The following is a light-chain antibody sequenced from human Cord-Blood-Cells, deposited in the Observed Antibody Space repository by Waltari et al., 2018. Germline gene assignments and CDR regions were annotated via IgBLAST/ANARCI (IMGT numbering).Light chain of an antibody. Sequence: QSALTQPASVSGSPGQSITISCTGTSSDYGGYNYVSWYQQHPGKAPKLIIYDFSKRPSGVSNRFSGSKYGNTASLTISGLQAEDEADYYCSSYTSSSILYVFGTGTKVTVL. CDR3: SSYTSSSILYV. V-gene: IGLV2-14*01. CDR1: SSDYGGYNY. J-gene: IGLJ1*01. CDR2: DFS.